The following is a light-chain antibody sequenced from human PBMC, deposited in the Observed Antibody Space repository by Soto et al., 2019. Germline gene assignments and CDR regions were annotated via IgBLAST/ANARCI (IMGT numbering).Light chain of an antibody. Sequence: EIVLTQSPGTLSLSPGERATLSCRASQSVSKNFLAWYQQKPGQAPRLLISGASNRATGIPDRFSGSGSGTDFSLTIDRLEPEDLAVYFCKQYGSSPPTFGGGTNVAIK. V-gene: IGKV3-20*01. CDR1: QSVSKNF. CDR3: KQYGSSPPT. CDR2: GAS. J-gene: IGKJ4*01.